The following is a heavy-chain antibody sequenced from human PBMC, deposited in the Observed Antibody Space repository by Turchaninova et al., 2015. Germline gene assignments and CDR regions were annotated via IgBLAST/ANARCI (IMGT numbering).Heavy chain of an antibody. CDR3: ARVYCSGGSCWWFDP. CDR1: GGSFSGYY. CDR2: SKHRGSP. J-gene: IGHJ5*02. D-gene: IGHD2-15*01. V-gene: IGHV4-34*01. Sequence: QVQLQQWGAGLLKPSEPLSLTCAVYGGSFSGYYWSWIRQPPGPGLEWIGESKHRGSPNYNPALKSRVTISVDTSKNQFSLKLSSVTAADTAVYYCARVYCSGGSCWWFDPWGQGTLVTVSS.